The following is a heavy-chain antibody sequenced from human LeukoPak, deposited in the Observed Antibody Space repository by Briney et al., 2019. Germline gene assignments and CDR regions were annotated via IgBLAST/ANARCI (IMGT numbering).Heavy chain of an antibody. CDR2: ISDNGGGT. CDR3: AKESGALGAPLYDY. CDR1: GFIFRNYA. D-gene: IGHD4/OR15-4a*01. Sequence: GGSLRLSCVASGFIFRNYAMSWVRQAPGEGLEWVSGISDNGGGTYYAGSLKGRFTISRDNSKNMLYLQMNSLRAEDTAVYYCAKESGALGAPLYDYWGRGILVTASS. J-gene: IGHJ4*02. V-gene: IGHV3-23*01.